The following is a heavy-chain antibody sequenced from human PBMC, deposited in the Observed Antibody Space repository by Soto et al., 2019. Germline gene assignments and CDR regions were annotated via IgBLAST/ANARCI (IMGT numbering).Heavy chain of an antibody. V-gene: IGHV4-39*02. D-gene: IGHD3-22*01. Sequence: SXTLSLTCTVSGDSVTRSRYYWCWIRQPPGKGLEWIGSIYYSGSTYYNPSLKSRITISIDTSKNQFSLNMNSMTAADTAVYYCATEGGVVDANWFGPWGQGTLVTVSS. CDR3: ATEGGVVDANWFGP. CDR2: IYYSGST. J-gene: IGHJ5*02. CDR1: GDSVTRSRYY.